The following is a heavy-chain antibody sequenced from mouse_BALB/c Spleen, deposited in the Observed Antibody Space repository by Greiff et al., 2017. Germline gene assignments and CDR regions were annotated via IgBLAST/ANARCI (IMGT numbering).Heavy chain of an antibody. Sequence: QVQLKQSGPGLVAPSQSLSITCTVSGFSLTSYGVHWVRQPPGTGLEWLGVIWAGGSTNYNSALMSRLSISKDNSKSQVFLKMNSLQTDDTAMYYCARDRVIYYYGSSDAMDYWGQGTSVTVSS. D-gene: IGHD1-1*01. V-gene: IGHV2-9*02. CDR1: GFSLTSYG. CDR3: ARDRVIYYYGSSDAMDY. CDR2: IWAGGST. J-gene: IGHJ4*01.